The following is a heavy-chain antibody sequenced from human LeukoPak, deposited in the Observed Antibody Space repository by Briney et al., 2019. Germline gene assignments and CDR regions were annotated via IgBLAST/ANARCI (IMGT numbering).Heavy chain of an antibody. CDR1: GGSFSGYY. J-gene: IGHJ4*02. V-gene: IGHV4-34*01. CDR3: ARSLSDVY. CDR2: INHSGST. Sequence: SETLSLTCAVYGGSFSGYYWTWIRQPPGKGLEWIGEINHSGSTNYNPSLKSRVTISIDTSKNQFSLILSSVTAADTAVYYCARSLSDVYWGQGTLVTVPS.